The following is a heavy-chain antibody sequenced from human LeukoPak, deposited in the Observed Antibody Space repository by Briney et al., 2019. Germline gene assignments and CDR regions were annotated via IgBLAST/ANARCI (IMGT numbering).Heavy chain of an antibody. Sequence: GGSLRLSCAASGFTFINYAMHWVRQAPGKGLDWVAVISDDGSSNNYADSVKGRFTISRDNSKSTLYLQMNSLRAEDTAVYYCAREFFGSGREAYHYWGQGTLVTVSS. CDR1: GFTFINYA. J-gene: IGHJ4*02. CDR3: AREFFGSGREAYHY. V-gene: IGHV3-30-3*01. D-gene: IGHD3-10*01. CDR2: ISDDGSSN.